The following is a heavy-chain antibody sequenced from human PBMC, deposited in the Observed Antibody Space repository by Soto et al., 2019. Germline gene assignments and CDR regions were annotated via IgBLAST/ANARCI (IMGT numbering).Heavy chain of an antibody. CDR3: ARHKYHSSSPSAY. Sequence: SQTLSLTCAISGDSVSSNSAAWNWIRQSPSRGLEWLGRTYYRSKWYNDYAVSVKSRITINPDTSKNQFSLKLSSVTAADTAVYYCARHKYHSSSPSAYWGQGTLVTVS. CDR2: TYYRSKWYN. D-gene: IGHD3-22*01. J-gene: IGHJ4*02. V-gene: IGHV6-1*01. CDR1: GDSVSSNSAA.